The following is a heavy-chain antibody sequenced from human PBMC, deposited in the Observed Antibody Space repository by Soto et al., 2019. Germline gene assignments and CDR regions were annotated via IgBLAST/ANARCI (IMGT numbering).Heavy chain of an antibody. J-gene: IGHJ4*02. V-gene: IGHV3-33*01. CDR2: IWYDGSNK. CDR1: GFTFISYG. CDR3: ARDPVSDSSSWFFDY. Sequence: PGGSLRLSCAASGFTFISYGMHWVLQAPCKGLEWVAVIWYDGSNKYYADSVKGRFTISRDNSKNTLYLQMNSLRAEDTAVYYCARDPVSDSSSWFFDYWGQGTPVTVSS. D-gene: IGHD6-13*01.